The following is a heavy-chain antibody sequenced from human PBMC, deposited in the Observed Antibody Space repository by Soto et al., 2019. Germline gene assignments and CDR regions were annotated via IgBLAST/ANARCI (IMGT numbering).Heavy chain of an antibody. V-gene: IGHV3-66*01. Sequence: GGSLRLSCAASGFTVSSNYMSWVRQAPGKGLEWVSVIYSGGSTYYADSVKGRFTISRDNSKNTLYLQMNSLRAEDTAVYYCARDIVVVVAAKNDAFDIWGQGTMVTVSS. CDR2: IYSGGST. J-gene: IGHJ3*02. D-gene: IGHD2-15*01. CDR3: ARDIVVVVAAKNDAFDI. CDR1: GFTVSSNY.